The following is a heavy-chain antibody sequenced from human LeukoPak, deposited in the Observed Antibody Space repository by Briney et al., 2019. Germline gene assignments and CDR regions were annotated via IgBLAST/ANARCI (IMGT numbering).Heavy chain of an antibody. V-gene: IGHV1-18*01. Sequence: ASVKVSCKASGYTFTSYGISWVRQAPGQGLEWMGWISAYNGNTNYAQKLQGRVTMTTDTSTGTAYMELRSLRSDDTAVYYCARDVGCSSTSCTKTNWFDPWGQGTLVTVSS. J-gene: IGHJ5*02. CDR1: GYTFTSYG. CDR2: ISAYNGNT. CDR3: ARDVGCSSTSCTKTNWFDP. D-gene: IGHD2-2*01.